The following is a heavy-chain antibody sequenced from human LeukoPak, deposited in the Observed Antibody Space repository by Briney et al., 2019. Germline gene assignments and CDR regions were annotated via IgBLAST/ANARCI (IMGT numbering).Heavy chain of an antibody. CDR1: GYSISSGYY. CDR3: AAGSSSTEPLLYYYYYMDV. Sequence: SETLSLTCAVSGYSISSGYYWGWVRQPPGKGLEWIGSIYHSGSTYYNPSLKSRVTISVDTSKNQFSLKLSSVTAADTAVYYCAAGSSSTEPLLYYYYYMDVWGKGTTVTVSS. D-gene: IGHD6-6*01. V-gene: IGHV4-38-2*01. J-gene: IGHJ6*03. CDR2: IYHSGST.